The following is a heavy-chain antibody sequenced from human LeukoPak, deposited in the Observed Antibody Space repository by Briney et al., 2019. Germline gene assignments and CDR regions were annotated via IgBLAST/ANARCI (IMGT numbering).Heavy chain of an antibody. CDR3: ARESATYFDY. Sequence: PSETLSLTCTVSGGSISSYYWSWIRQPPGKGLEWIGYIYYSGSTNYNPSLKSRVTISVDTSKNQFSLKLSSVTAADTAVYYCARESATYFDYWGQGTLVTVPS. CDR1: GGSISSYY. CDR2: IYYSGST. D-gene: IGHD2-15*01. V-gene: IGHV4-59*01. J-gene: IGHJ4*02.